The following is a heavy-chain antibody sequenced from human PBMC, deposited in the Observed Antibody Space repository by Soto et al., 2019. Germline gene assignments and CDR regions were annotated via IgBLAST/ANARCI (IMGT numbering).Heavy chain of an antibody. CDR3: AKTGFPKGSSGWYYFDY. D-gene: IGHD6-19*01. J-gene: IGHJ4*02. CDR1: GFTFSSYA. V-gene: IGHV3-23*01. CDR2: ISGSGGST. Sequence: EVQLLESGGGLVQPGGSLRLSCAASGFTFSSYAMSWVRQAPGKGLEWVSAISGSGGSTYYADSVKGRFTISRANSKKTLYLQMNSLRAEDTTVYYCAKTGFPKGSSGWYYFDYWGQGTLVTVSS.